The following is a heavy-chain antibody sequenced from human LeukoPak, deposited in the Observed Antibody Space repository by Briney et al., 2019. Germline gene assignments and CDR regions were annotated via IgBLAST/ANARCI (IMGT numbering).Heavy chain of an antibody. CDR1: GYTSTGYY. J-gene: IGHJ6*02. CDR2: INPNSGGT. Sequence: ASVKVSCKASGYTSTGYYMHWVRQAPGQGLEWMGWINPNSGGTNYAQKFQGRVTMTRDTSISTAYMELSRLRSDDTAVYYCARGRIAAAGFYYYYYGMDVWGQGTTVTVSS. CDR3: ARGRIAAAGFYYYYYGMDV. D-gene: IGHD6-13*01. V-gene: IGHV1-2*02.